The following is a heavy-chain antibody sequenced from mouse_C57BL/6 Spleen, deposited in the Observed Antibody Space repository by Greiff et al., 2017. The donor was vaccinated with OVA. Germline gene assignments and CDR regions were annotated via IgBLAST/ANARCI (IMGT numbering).Heavy chain of an antibody. D-gene: IGHD1-1*01. J-gene: IGHJ1*03. Sequence: DVHLVESGGGLVKPGGSLKLSCAASGFTFSDYGLHWVRQAPEKGLEWVAYISSGSSTIYYADTVKGRFTISRDNATNTLFLQLTSLRSWDTAMYYCARADYGSSYDHLYWYFDVWGTGTTVTVSS. CDR1: GFTFSDYG. CDR2: ISSGSSTI. CDR3: ARADYGSSYDHLYWYFDV. V-gene: IGHV5-17*01.